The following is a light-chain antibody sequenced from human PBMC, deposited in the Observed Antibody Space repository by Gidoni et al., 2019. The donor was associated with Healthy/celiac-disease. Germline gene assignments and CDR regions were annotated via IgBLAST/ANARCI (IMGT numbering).Light chain of an antibody. Sequence: AIRMTQSPSSFSASTGDRVTITCRASQGISSYLALYQQKPGKAPKLLIYAASTVQSGVPSRFSGSGSGTDFTLTISCLQSEDFATYYCQQYYSYRFTFGPGTKVEIK. CDR3: QQYYSYRFT. V-gene: IGKV1-8*01. CDR2: AAS. CDR1: QGISSY. J-gene: IGKJ3*01.